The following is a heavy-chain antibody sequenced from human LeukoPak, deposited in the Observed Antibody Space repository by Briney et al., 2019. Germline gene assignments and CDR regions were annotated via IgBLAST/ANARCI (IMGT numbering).Heavy chain of an antibody. Sequence: PSETPSLTCTVSGGSISSHYWSWIQQPPGKGLEWIGYIYYSGSTNYNPSLKSRVTISVDTSKNQFSLKLSSVTAADTAVYYCARKDYYYDSSGYSRVPYWYFDLWGRGTLVTVSS. CDR1: GGSISSHY. CDR3: ARKDYYYDSSGYSRVPYWYFDL. V-gene: IGHV4-59*11. D-gene: IGHD3-22*01. CDR2: IYYSGST. J-gene: IGHJ2*01.